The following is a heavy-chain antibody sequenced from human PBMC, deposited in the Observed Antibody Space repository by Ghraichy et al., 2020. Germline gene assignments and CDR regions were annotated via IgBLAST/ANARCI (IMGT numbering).Heavy chain of an antibody. Sequence: GESLNISCAASGFTFSSYAMSWVRQAPGKGLEWVSAISGSGGSTYYADSVKGRFTISRDNSKNTLYLQMNSLRAEDTAVYYCAKGDVVVVAAHFDYWGQGTLVTVSS. J-gene: IGHJ4*02. CDR2: ISGSGGST. CDR1: GFTFSSYA. D-gene: IGHD2-15*01. CDR3: AKGDVVVVAAHFDY. V-gene: IGHV3-23*01.